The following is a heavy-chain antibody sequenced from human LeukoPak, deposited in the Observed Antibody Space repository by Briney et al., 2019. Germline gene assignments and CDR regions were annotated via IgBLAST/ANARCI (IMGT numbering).Heavy chain of an antibody. D-gene: IGHD2-2*01. J-gene: IGHJ3*02. CDR3: ARSGLGYCSSTSCQGAFDI. CDR1: GFTFSSYS. CDR2: ISSSSSTI. V-gene: IGHV3-48*01. Sequence: GGSLRLSCAASGFTFSSYSMNWVRQAPGEGLEWVSYISSSSSTIYYADSVKGRFTISRDNAKNSLYLQMNSLRAEDTAVYYCARSGLGYCSSTSCQGAFDIWGQGTMVTVSS.